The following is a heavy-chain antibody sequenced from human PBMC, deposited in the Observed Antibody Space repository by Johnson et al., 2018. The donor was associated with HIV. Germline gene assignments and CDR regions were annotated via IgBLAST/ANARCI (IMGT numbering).Heavy chain of an antibody. CDR1: GFTFSSNW. V-gene: IGHV3-7*05. CDR2: IKEDGSEK. J-gene: IGHJ3*02. Sequence: EVQLVESGGGLVQPGGSMRLSCAASGFTFSSNWMNWVRQAPGKGLQWVANIKEDGSEKSYVDSVKGRFTISRDNAKNSVYLQMNSLRADDTAVYYCARKGDAFDIWGQGTMVTVSS. CDR3: ARKGDAFDI.